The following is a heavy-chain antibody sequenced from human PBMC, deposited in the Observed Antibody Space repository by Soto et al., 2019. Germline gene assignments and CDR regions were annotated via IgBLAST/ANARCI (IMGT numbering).Heavy chain of an antibody. Sequence: GESRKICCKGSGYSFTSYWIGWVRQMPGKGREWMGIIYPGDSDTRYSPSFQGQVTISADTSIRTAPLQWSSLKASDPAMYYCAGRNSNYPFYCYHGQDVWGQGTTVPVSS. D-gene: IGHD4-4*01. CDR1: GYSFTSYW. J-gene: IGHJ6*02. CDR2: IYPGDSDT. V-gene: IGHV5-51*01. CDR3: AGRNSNYPFYCYHGQDV.